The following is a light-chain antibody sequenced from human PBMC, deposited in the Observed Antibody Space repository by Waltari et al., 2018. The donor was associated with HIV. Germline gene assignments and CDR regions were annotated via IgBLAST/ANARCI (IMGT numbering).Light chain of an antibody. CDR1: SSDLGRSNY. CDR3: CSNAGSHVV. Sequence: QSALTQPRSVSGSPGQSVTISCTGISSDLGRSNYVSWYQQDPGKAPKLMLFDVNKRPSGVPARFSGSKSGNTASLTISGLQAEDEADYYCCSNAGSHVVFGGGTKVTVL. V-gene: IGLV2-11*01. CDR2: DVN. J-gene: IGLJ2*01.